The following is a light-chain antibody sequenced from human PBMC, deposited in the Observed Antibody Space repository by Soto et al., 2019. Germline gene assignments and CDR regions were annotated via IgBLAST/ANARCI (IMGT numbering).Light chain of an antibody. Sequence: EIVLTQSPGTLSLSPGERATLSCRATQSVSSSYLAWYQQKPGQAPRLLIYGASTRATGIPDRFSGSGSGTDFTLTISRLEPEDFAVYYCQQYGNSPWTCGQGTKVEIK. V-gene: IGKV3-20*01. CDR3: QQYGNSPWT. CDR1: QSVSSSY. CDR2: GAS. J-gene: IGKJ1*01.